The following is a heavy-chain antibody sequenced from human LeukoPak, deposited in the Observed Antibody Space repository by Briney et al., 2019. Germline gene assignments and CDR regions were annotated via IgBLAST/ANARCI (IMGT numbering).Heavy chain of an antibody. D-gene: IGHD2/OR15-2a*01. CDR3: ARDTPNLNIWVGEVFL. CDR1: GYTFTGHY. CDR2: INPDTGGT. V-gene: IGHV1-2*02. Sequence: GASVKVSCKASGYTFTGHYIQWVRQAPGQGLEWMGWINPDTGGTNYAQKFQGRVTMPRDTSISAAYMELSSLRSDDTAVYYCARDTPNLNIWVGEVFLWGQRTLVTVSS. J-gene: IGHJ4*02.